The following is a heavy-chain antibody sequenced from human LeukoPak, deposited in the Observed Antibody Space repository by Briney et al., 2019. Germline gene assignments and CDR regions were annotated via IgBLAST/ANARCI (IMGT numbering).Heavy chain of an antibody. CDR2: IIPIFGTA. CDR3: ARVYMAVAGRVRATTFYMDV. D-gene: IGHD6-19*01. Sequence: ASVTVSCKGSGYTFTGYHIHWVRQAPGQRLEWMGGIIPIFGTANYAQKFQGRVTITTDESTSTAYMELSSLRSEDTAVYYCARVYMAVAGRVRATTFYMDVWGKGTTVTVSS. J-gene: IGHJ6*03. CDR1: GYTFTGYH. V-gene: IGHV1-69*05.